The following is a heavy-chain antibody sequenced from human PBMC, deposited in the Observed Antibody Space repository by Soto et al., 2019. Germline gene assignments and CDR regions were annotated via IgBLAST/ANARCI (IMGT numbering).Heavy chain of an antibody. CDR2: IYYSGST. CDR3: AKTKNYDFGSGFDY. CDR1: GGSISSYY. J-gene: IGHJ4*02. V-gene: IGHV4-59*08. Sequence: PSETLSLTCTVSGGSISSYYLSWIRQPPGKGLEWIGYIYYSGSTNYNPSLKSRVTISVDTSKNQFSLKLSSVTAADTAVYYCAKTKNYDFGSGFDYWGQGPLVPVSS. D-gene: IGHD3-3*01.